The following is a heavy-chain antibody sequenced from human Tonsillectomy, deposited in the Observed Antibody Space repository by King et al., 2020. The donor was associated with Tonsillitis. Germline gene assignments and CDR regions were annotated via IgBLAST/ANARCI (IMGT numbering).Heavy chain of an antibody. D-gene: IGHD3-10*01. J-gene: IGHJ4*02. CDR1: GYTFTDYY. CDR3: ARGLVSVWFGELLTAYFDY. CDR2: INPNSGGT. V-gene: IGHV1-2*02. Sequence: VQLVESGAEVKKPGASVKVYCKASGYTFTDYYMHWVRQAPGQGLEWMGWINPNSGGTNYAQKFQGRVTMTRDTSINTAYMELSRLRSDDTAVYYCARGLVSVWFGELLTAYFDYWGQGTLVTVSS.